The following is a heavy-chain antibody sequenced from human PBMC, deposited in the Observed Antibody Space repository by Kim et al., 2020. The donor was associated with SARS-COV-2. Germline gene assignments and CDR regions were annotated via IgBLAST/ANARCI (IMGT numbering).Heavy chain of an antibody. CDR2: IDYRGST. CDR3: ARARITMIVVVDAFDI. D-gene: IGHD3-22*01. CDR1: GGSISSGGYY. V-gene: IGHV4-31*03. Sequence: SETLSLTCTVSGGSISSGGYYWSWIRQHPGKGLEWIGYIDYRGSTYYNPSLKSRVTISVDTSKNQFSLKLSSVTAADTAVYYCARARITMIVVVDAFDIWGPGTMVTVSS. J-gene: IGHJ3*02.